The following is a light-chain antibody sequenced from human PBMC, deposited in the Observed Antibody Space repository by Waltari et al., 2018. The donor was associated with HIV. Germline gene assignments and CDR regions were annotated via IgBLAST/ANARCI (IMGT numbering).Light chain of an antibody. Sequence: SGSPGQSITISCTGTSSDVGGYNYVSWYQQHPGKAPKLVIYNVSNRPSGVSNRFSRSKSGNTASLTISGLQAEDEAEYYCSSYTSSNTVIFGGGTRVTVL. CDR3: SSYTSSNTVI. CDR1: SSDVGGYNY. V-gene: IGLV2-14*04. J-gene: IGLJ2*01. CDR2: NVS.